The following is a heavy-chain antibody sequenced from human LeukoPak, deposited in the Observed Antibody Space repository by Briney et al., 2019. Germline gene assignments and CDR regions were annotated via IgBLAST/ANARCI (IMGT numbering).Heavy chain of an antibody. CDR1: GFTFKKYA. V-gene: IGHV3-64D*06. J-gene: IGHJ4*02. CDR2: INSNGGRT. CDR3: VKDLYYDNSGYYSGAFDY. D-gene: IGHD3-22*01. Sequence: GGSLSLSCSASGFTFKKYAMHWVRQAPGKGLEYLSAINSNGGRTYYADSVKGRFTISRDNSKNTLFLQMSSLRVEDTAVYYCVKDLYYDNSGYYSGAFDYWGQGTLVTVSS.